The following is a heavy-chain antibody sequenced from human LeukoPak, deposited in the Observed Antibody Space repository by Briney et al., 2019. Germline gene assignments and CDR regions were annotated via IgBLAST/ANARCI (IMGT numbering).Heavy chain of an antibody. CDR3: AKNSGSYVYY. CDR2: ISGSGGST. D-gene: IGHD4-23*01. CDR1: GFTFSSYA. Sequence: GGSLRLSCAASGFTFSSYAMTWVRQAPGKGLEWVSVISGSGGSTYYADSVKGRFTISRDNSKNTLYLQMNSLRAEDTAVYYCAKNSGSYVYYWGQGTLVTVSS. J-gene: IGHJ4*02. V-gene: IGHV3-23*01.